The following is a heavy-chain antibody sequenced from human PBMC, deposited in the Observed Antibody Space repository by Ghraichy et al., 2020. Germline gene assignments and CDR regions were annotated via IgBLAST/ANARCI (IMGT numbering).Heavy chain of an antibody. CDR3: AKGIYSSSWYGWFDP. CDR2: ISWNSGSI. Sequence: GGSLRLSCAASGFTFYDYAMHWVRQAPGKGLEWVSGISWNSGSIGYADSVKGRFTISRDNAKNSLYLQMNSLRAEDTALYYCAKGIYSSSWYGWFDPWGQGTLVTVSS. J-gene: IGHJ5*02. D-gene: IGHD6-13*01. CDR1: GFTFYDYA. V-gene: IGHV3-9*01.